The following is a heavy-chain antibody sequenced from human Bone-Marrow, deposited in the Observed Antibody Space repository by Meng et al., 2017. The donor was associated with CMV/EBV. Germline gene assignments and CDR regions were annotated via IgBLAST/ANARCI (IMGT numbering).Heavy chain of an antibody. CDR3: ARDTLGSSGYFDY. Sequence: QVQLQEWGPVLVKPSETRSLTCTVSGGSISTYNWSWIRQPAGKGLEWIGRIYTSGSTNYNPSLKSRVTMSVDTSKNQFSLKLSSVTAADTAVYYCARDTLGSSGYFDYWGQGTLVTVSS. D-gene: IGHD3-22*01. CDR2: IYTSGST. J-gene: IGHJ4*02. CDR1: GGSISTYN. V-gene: IGHV4-4*07.